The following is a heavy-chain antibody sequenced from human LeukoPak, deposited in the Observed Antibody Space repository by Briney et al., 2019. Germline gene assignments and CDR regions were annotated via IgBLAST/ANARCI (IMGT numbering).Heavy chain of an antibody. Sequence: ASVKVSCKASGGTFSSYAISWVRQAPGQGLEWMGGIIPIFGTANYAQKFQGRVTITTDESTSTAYMELSSLRSEDTAVYYCARERHSSYYDSSGSPLGVLAFDIWGQGTMVTVSS. CDR1: GGTFSSYA. D-gene: IGHD3-22*01. CDR3: ARERHSSYYDSSGSPLGVLAFDI. V-gene: IGHV1-69*05. CDR2: IIPIFGTA. J-gene: IGHJ3*02.